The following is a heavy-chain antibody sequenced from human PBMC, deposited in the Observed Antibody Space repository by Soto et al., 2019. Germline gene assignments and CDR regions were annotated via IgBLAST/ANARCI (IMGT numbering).Heavy chain of an antibody. CDR3: ARVRYYYGSGSPRAYYYYYMDV. CDR1: GGSISSGGYY. V-gene: IGHV4-31*03. Sequence: SETLSLTCTVSGGSISSGGYYWSWIRQHPGKGLEWIGYIYYSGSTYYNPSLKSRVTISVDTSKNQFSLKLSSVTAADTAVYYCARVRYYYGSGSPRAYYYYYMDVWGKGTTVTV. D-gene: IGHD3-10*01. J-gene: IGHJ6*03. CDR2: IYYSGST.